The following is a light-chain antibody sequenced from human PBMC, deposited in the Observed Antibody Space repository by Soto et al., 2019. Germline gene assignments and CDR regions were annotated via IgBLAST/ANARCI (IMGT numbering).Light chain of an antibody. Sequence: QSALTQPASVSGSPGQSITMSCTGTSSDVGSYNLVSWYQQHPGKAPKLMISEVSKRPSGISDRFSGSKSGSTASLTISGLQAEDEADYYCCSYAGTSTHTVFGGGPQLTVL. CDR1: SSDVGSYNL. CDR2: EVS. CDR3: CSYAGTSTHTV. V-gene: IGLV2-23*02. J-gene: IGLJ7*01.